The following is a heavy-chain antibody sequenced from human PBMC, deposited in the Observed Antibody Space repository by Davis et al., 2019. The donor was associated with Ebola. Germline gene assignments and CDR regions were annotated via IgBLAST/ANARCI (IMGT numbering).Heavy chain of an antibody. Sequence: ASVKVSCKASGYTFTSYAMHWVRQAPGQRLEWMGWINAGNGNTKYSQKFQGRVTITRDTSASTAYMELSSLRSEDTAVYYCARDQAYCGGDCYGWFDPWGQGTLVTVSS. V-gene: IGHV1-3*01. CDR1: GYTFTSYA. D-gene: IGHD2-21*01. CDR2: INAGNGNT. CDR3: ARDQAYCGGDCYGWFDP. J-gene: IGHJ5*02.